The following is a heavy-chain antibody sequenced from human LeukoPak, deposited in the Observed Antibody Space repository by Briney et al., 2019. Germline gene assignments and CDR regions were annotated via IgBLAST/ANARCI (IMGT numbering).Heavy chain of an antibody. CDR1: GYSISSGYY. J-gene: IGHJ3*02. V-gene: IGHV4-38-2*01. CDR2: INHSAST. CDR3: ARHRDYDFWSGYPDAFDI. Sequence: SQTLSLTCAVSGYSISSGYYWGWIRQPPGKGLEGSGSINHSASTSYNPSLKIRGPISVDTSKNQFYLKLSSVTAADTAVYYCARHRDYDFWSGYPDAFDIWGQGTMVTVSS. D-gene: IGHD3-3*01.